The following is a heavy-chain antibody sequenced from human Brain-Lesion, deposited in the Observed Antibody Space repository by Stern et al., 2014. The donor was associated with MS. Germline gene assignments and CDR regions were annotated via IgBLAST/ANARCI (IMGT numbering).Heavy chain of an antibody. Sequence: VQLVESGPGLVKPSETLSLTCTVSGTSINTLYWRWIRQSPGQGLEWIAWVYYSGSTNYNPSLKSRVTISIDTSTNQFSLKVNSVTAADTAVYYCARGGGRTYFDYWGQGTLVTVSS. D-gene: IGHD3-16*01. V-gene: IGHV4-59*11. CDR3: ARGGGRTYFDY. J-gene: IGHJ4*02. CDR2: VYYSGST. CDR1: GTSINTLY.